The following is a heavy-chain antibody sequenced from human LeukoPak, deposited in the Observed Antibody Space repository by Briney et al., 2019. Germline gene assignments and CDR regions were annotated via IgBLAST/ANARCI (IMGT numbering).Heavy chain of an antibody. CDR2: IYTSGTT. CDR1: GGSISSYY. V-gene: IGHV4-4*07. CDR3: AREIVVPTDAFDI. J-gene: IGHJ3*02. D-gene: IGHD3-22*01. Sequence: PSETLSLTCTVSGGSISSYYWSWIRQPAGKGLEWIGRIYTSGTTHYNPSLKSRVTISVDTSKNQFSLKLSSVTAADTAVYYCAREIVVPTDAFDIWGQGTMVTVSS.